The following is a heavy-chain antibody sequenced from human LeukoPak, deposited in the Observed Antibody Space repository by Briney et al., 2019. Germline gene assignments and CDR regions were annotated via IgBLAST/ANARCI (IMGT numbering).Heavy chain of an antibody. D-gene: IGHD5-18*01. J-gene: IGHJ5*02. CDR2: ISSDGVNK. V-gene: IGHV3-30*18. CDR1: GVKVRCDG. Sequence: PGGSVIHSWAGSGVKVRCDGIHGGRQVTNKGLEWVTVISSDGVNKFYADSVRGRFTISKDSSKNTLYLQMNSLRIEDTAVYYCGKDAHNFGYDHWGQGTLVTVSS. CDR3: GKDAHNFGYDH.